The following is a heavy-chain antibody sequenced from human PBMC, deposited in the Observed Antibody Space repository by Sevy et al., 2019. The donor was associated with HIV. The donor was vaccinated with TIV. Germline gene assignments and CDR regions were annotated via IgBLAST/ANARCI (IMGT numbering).Heavy chain of an antibody. V-gene: IGHV3-48*01. D-gene: IGHD5-12*01. CDR1: GFTFSNYD. J-gene: IGHJ6*02. Sequence: GGSLRLSCAASGFTFSNYDMNWVRQAPGKGVEWVSYISSDSSRIYYADSVKGRLTISRDNAKNSLYVQMNRLRAEVTAVYYCAREGGYTDQGMDVWGQGTTVTVSS. CDR2: ISSDSSRI. CDR3: AREGGYTDQGMDV.